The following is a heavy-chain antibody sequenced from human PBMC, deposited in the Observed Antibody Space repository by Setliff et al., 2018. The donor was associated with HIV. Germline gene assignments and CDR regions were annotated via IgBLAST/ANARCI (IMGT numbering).Heavy chain of an antibody. J-gene: IGHJ4*02. D-gene: IGHD1-26*01. CDR1: GGSINSYY. CDR3: ARVRGSSYLGTFDY. CDR2: IYYIGNT. Sequence: SETLSLTCAVSGGSINSYYWSWIRQPPGKGLEWIGYIYYIGNTNYNPSLKSRVTISVDTSKNQFSLKLSSVTAADTAVYYCARVRGSSYLGTFDYWGQGALVTVSS. V-gene: IGHV4-59*01.